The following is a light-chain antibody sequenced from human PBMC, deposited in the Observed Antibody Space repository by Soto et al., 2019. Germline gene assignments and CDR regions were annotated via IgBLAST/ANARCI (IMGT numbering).Light chain of an antibody. V-gene: IGKV3-20*01. J-gene: IGKJ5*01. CDR3: QQYGSSSIT. Sequence: EIVLTQSPGTLSLSPGERATLSCRASQSVNNNYLAWYQQKPGQAPRLLIFGASRRATGIPDRFIGSGSGTEFTLTISRLEPEDFAVYYCQQYGSSSITFGQGTRLELK. CDR2: GAS. CDR1: QSVNNNY.